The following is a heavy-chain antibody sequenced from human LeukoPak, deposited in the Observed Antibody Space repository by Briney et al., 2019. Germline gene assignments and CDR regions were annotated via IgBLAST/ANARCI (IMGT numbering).Heavy chain of an antibody. J-gene: IGHJ6*03. CDR2: ISYDGSNK. V-gene: IGHV3-30*04. Sequence: PGGSLRLSCAASGFTFSSYAMHWVRQAPGKGLEWVAVISYDGSNKYYADSVKGRFTISRDNSKNTLYLQMNSLRAEDTAVYYCARGYYGSESMDVWGKGTTVTVSS. CDR3: ARGYYGSESMDV. CDR1: GFTFSSYA. D-gene: IGHD3-10*01.